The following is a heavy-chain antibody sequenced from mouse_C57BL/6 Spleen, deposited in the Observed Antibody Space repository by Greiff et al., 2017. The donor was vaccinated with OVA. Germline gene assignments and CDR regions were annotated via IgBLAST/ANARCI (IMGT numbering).Heavy chain of an antibody. CDR1: GYSFTSYY. CDR2: IYPGSGNT. D-gene: IGHD2-4*01. J-gene: IGHJ3*01. CDR3: ARDDYDVSLFAY. V-gene: IGHV1-66*01. Sequence: QVQLQQSGPELVKPGASVKISCKASGYSFTSYYIHWVKQRPGQGLEWIGWIYPGSGNTKYNEKFKGKATLTADTSSSTAYMQLSSLTSEDSAVYYCARDDYDVSLFAYWGQGTLVTVSA.